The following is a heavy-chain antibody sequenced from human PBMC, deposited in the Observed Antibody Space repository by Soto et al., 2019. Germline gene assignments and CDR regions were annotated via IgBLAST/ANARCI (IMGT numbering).Heavy chain of an antibody. CDR3: ARGLPLSGNFWNGYYYFDS. CDR1: GGSFIGYY. V-gene: IGHV4-34*01. Sequence: SETLSLTCAVSGGSFIGYYCSFIRHSPLKWLEWIGDINHSGGTNYNPSLKSRVTISGDTSRSQFSLRLSSVTAADTAVYYCARGLPLSGNFWNGYYYFDSWGLGTLVTVSS. J-gene: IGHJ4*02. D-gene: IGHD3-3*01. CDR2: INHSGGT.